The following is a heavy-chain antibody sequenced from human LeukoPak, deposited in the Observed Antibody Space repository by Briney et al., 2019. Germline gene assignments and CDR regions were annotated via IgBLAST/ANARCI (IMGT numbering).Heavy chain of an antibody. CDR3: ARDGPTRDY. V-gene: IGHV4-4*08. CDR2: FHATRST. J-gene: IGHJ4*02. CDR1: GGSISSFY. Sequence: SETLSLTCTVSGGSISSFYWSWVRQPPGKGLEWIGFFHATRSTNYNPSLKSRVSISVDTSKNQVSLGLNSVTTADTAGYYCARDGPTRDYWGQGTLVTVSS.